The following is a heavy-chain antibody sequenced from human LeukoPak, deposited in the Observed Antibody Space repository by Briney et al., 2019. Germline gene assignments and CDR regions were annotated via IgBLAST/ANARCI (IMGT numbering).Heavy chain of an antibody. D-gene: IGHD2-21*02. Sequence: GTSLRLSCAASGFPFSNYAMHWVRQDPGKGLEWVAVISYDGTNKYYADSVKGRFTISRDNSKNTLSLQMNSLRAEDTALYYCARGFVLGAAKNYFDYWGQGALVTVSS. J-gene: IGHJ4*02. CDR1: GFPFSNYA. CDR3: ARGFVLGAAKNYFDY. V-gene: IGHV3-30*19. CDR2: ISYDGTNK.